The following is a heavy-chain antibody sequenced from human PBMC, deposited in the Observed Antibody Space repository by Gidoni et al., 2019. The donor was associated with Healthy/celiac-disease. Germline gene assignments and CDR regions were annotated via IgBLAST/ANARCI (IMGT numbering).Heavy chain of an antibody. J-gene: IGHJ4*02. D-gene: IGHD6-19*01. V-gene: IGHV3-30-3*01. CDR2: ISYDGSNK. Sequence: QVQLVESGGGVVQPGRSLRLSCAASGFTFSSYAMHWVRQAPGKGLEWVAVISYDGSNKYYADSVKGRFTISRDNSKNTLYLQMNSLRAEDTAVYYCARDERKHSSGTGEFDYWGQGTLVTVSS. CDR1: GFTFSSYA. CDR3: ARDERKHSSGTGEFDY.